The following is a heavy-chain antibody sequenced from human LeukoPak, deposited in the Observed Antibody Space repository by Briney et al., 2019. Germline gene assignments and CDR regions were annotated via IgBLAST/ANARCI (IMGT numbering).Heavy chain of an antibody. V-gene: IGHV4-59*12. D-gene: IGHD3-10*01. CDR3: ARRHYYGSGSYPGGRNWFDP. J-gene: IGHJ5*02. Sequence: PSETLSLTCNVSGASMSNYYWVWIRQPPGKGLEWIGSVYHSGTTYSGSTNYNPSLKSRVTISVDTSKNQFSLKLSSVTAADTAVYYCARRHYYGSGSYPGGRNWFDPWGQGTLVTVSS. CDR1: GASMSNYY. CDR2: VYHSGTTYSGST.